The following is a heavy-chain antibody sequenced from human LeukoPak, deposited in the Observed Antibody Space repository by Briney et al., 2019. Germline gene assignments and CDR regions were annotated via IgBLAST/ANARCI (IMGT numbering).Heavy chain of an antibody. Sequence: GGSLRLSCAASGFTFSSYWMSWVRQAPGKGLEWVANIKQDGSEKYYVDSVKGRFTISRDNSKNTLYLQMNSLRAEDTAVYYCAKPGRAAMVTYPLGYWGQGTLVTASS. V-gene: IGHV3-7*03. CDR3: AKPGRAAMVTYPLGY. CDR2: IKQDGSEK. J-gene: IGHJ4*02. CDR1: GFTFSSYW. D-gene: IGHD5-18*01.